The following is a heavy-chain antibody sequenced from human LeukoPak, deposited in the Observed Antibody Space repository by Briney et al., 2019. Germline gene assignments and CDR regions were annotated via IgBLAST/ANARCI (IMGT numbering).Heavy chain of an antibody. V-gene: IGHV1-69*05. CDR3: ARDTGDPVYFDY. CDR1: GGTFSSYA. CDR2: IIPIFGTA. J-gene: IGHJ4*02. Sequence: ASVKVSCKASGGTFSSYAISWVRQAPGQGLEWMGRIIPIFGTANYAQKFQGRVTITTDESTSTAYMELSSLRSEDTAVYYCARDTGDPVYFDYWGQGTLVTVSS. D-gene: IGHD7-27*01.